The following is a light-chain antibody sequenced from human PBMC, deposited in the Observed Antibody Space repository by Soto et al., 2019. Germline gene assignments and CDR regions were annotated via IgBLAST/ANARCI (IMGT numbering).Light chain of an antibody. V-gene: IGKV3-15*01. CDR1: QSVSNN. CDR2: YAS. Sequence: EIMMTQSPATLSVSPGERATLSCRASQSVSNNLAWYQQKPGQAPRLLIYYASTRATGIPARFSGSGSGTEFSLTISSRQSADFALYYCHQYNDWPPITFGQGTRLEIK. CDR3: HQYNDWPPIT. J-gene: IGKJ5*01.